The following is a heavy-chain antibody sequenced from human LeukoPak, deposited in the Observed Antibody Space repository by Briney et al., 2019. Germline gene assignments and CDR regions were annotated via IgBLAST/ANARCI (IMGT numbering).Heavy chain of an antibody. V-gene: IGHV1-18*04. CDR3: ARIGMYYYDSSGYSSDY. Sequence: ASVKVSCKASGYTFTDHYMHWVRQAPGQGLEWMGWISAYNGNTNYAQKLQGRVTMTTDTSTSTAYMELRSLRSDDTGVYYCARIGMYYYDSSGYSSDYWGQGTLVTVSS. D-gene: IGHD3-22*01. CDR2: ISAYNGNT. CDR1: GYTFTDHY. J-gene: IGHJ4*02.